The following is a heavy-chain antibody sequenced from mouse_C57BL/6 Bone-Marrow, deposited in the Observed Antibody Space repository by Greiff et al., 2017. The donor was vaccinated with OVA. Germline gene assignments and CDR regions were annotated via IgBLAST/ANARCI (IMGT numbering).Heavy chain of an antibody. V-gene: IGHV14-2*01. CDR2: LDPEDGET. CDR1: GFNIKDYY. D-gene: IGHD1-2*01. J-gene: IGHJ2*01. CDR3: ARIYGHY. Sequence: VQLKESGAELVKPGASVKLSCTASGFNIKDYYMHWVKQRTEQGLEWIGRLDPEDGETKYAPKFQGKATITADTAANTAYLQLSRLASEGTDVSYCARIYGHYWGEGTTLTVSS.